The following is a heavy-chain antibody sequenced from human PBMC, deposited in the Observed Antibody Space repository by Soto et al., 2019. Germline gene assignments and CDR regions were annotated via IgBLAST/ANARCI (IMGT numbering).Heavy chain of an antibody. Sequence: ASVKVSCKASGYTFTCYYMHWVRQAPGQGLEWMGWINPNSGGTNYAQKFQGWVTMTRDTSISTAYMELSRLRSDDTAVYYCARGGEAIVVVPAAIPGHNYYYYYGMDVWGQGTTVTVSS. CDR2: INPNSGGT. V-gene: IGHV1-2*04. D-gene: IGHD2-2*02. CDR3: ARGGEAIVVVPAAIPGHNYYYYYGMDV. CDR1: GYTFTCYY. J-gene: IGHJ6*02.